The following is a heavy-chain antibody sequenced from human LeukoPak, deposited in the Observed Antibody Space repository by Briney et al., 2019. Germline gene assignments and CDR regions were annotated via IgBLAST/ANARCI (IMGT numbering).Heavy chain of an antibody. D-gene: IGHD3-3*01. CDR1: GLTFSSYW. CDR2: INYSGST. CDR3: ARFTMPRDFDY. J-gene: IGHJ4*02. V-gene: IGHV4-34*01. Sequence: PGGSLRLSCAASGLTFSSYWMSWVRQPPGKGLECIGGINYSGSTYSNPSLKSRVTISVDTSKNQFSLKLSSVTAADTAVYYCARFTMPRDFDYWGQGTLLTVSS.